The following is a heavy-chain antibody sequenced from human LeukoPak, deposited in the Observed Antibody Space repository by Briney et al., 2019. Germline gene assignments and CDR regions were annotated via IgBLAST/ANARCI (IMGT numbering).Heavy chain of an antibody. J-gene: IGHJ3*02. Sequence: PSETLSLTCAVYGGSFSGYYWSWIRQPPGKGLEWIGEINHSGSPNYNPSLKSRVSISVDSSKKQFSLKLNSVTAADTAVYYCAREADFGEDDSAFDIWGQGTMVSVSS. CDR2: INHSGSP. CDR1: GGSFSGYY. D-gene: IGHD4-17*01. CDR3: AREADFGEDDSAFDI. V-gene: IGHV4-34*01.